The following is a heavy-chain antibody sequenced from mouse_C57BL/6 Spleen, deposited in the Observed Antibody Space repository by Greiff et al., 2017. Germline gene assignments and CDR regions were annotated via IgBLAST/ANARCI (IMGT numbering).Heavy chain of an antibody. CDR2: ISYDGSN. CDR1: GYSITSGYY. J-gene: IGHJ4*01. D-gene: IGHD2-1*01. Sequence: ESGPGLVKPSQSLSLTCSVTGYSITSGYYWNWIRQFPGNKLEWMGYISYDGSNNYNPSLKNRISITRDTSKNQFFLKLNSVTTEDTATYYCARGGNYNYYAMDYWGQGTSVTVSS. CDR3: ARGGNYNYYAMDY. V-gene: IGHV3-6*01.